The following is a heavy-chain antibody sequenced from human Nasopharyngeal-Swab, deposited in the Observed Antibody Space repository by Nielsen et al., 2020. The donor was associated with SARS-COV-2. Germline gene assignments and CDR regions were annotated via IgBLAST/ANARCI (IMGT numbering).Heavy chain of an antibody. Sequence: ASVKVSCKASGYTFIGYDMHWVRQAPGQGLEWMGRINPNSGDTKFAQKFQGRVTLSRDMSISTAYMELSRLTFDDTAVYFCMRGDGETPGMAATGPPGGYWGQGTLVTVSS. CDR1: GYTFIGYD. J-gene: IGHJ4*02. V-gene: IGHV1-2*06. CDR3: MRGDGETPGMAATGPPGGY. CDR2: INPNSGDT. D-gene: IGHD6-13*01.